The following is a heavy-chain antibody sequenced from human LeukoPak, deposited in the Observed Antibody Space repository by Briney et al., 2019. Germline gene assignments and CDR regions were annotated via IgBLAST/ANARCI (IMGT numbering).Heavy chain of an antibody. CDR3: AKDKGALGVVLAATWYAFDI. J-gene: IGHJ3*02. CDR1: GFTFDDYA. D-gene: IGHD2-15*01. Sequence: GGSLRLSCGASGFTFDDYAMHWVRQAPGKGLEWVSGITWNSGTIAYADSVKGRFAISRDNAKNTLYPQMNGLRAEDTALYYCAKDKGALGVVLAATWYAFDIWGQGTMVTVSS. CDR2: ITWNSGTI. V-gene: IGHV3-9*01.